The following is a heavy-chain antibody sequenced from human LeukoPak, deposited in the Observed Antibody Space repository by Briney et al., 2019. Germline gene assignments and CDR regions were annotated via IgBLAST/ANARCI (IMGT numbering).Heavy chain of an antibody. CDR1: GGSISSYY. V-gene: IGHV4-59*01. CDR3: ARGDLIVGASW. D-gene: IGHD1-26*01. CDR2: VYYSGST. Sequence: PSETLSLTFAVSGGSISSYYWSCIRQPPGKGLEWIGYVYYSGSTNYNPSLKSRVTISLDTSKNQFSLKLSSVTAADTAVYYCARGDLIVGASWWSQGTLVTVSS. J-gene: IGHJ4*02.